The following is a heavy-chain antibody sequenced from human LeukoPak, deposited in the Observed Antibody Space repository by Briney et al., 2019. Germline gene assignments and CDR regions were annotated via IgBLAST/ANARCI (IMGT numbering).Heavy chain of an antibody. J-gene: IGHJ4*02. CDR2: INSDGSST. V-gene: IGHV3-74*01. D-gene: IGHD1-26*01. CDR1: GFTPSSFW. CDR3: AREEEWELPTLDY. Sequence: GGSRRLACAVSGFTPSSFWMGWVRQAPGELLGWVSRINSDGSSTSYADSGKGRSTISRANAKNTLYLQINSLRAEDRAVYYCAREEEWELPTLDYWGRGTVVTVSS.